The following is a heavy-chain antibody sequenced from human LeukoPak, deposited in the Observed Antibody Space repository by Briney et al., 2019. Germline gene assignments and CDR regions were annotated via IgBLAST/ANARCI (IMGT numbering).Heavy chain of an antibody. V-gene: IGHV3-23*01. Sequence: GGPLRLSCAASGLTFSNAWMSWVRQVPGKGLEWVSAISGSGSTTYYADSVKGRFTISRDDSKNTLFLQMNSLTAEDTAIYSCARPRLEYCSGGSCFDAFDIWGQGTMVTVSS. CDR2: ISGSGSTT. CDR1: GLTFSNAW. CDR3: ARPRLEYCSGGSCFDAFDI. J-gene: IGHJ3*02. D-gene: IGHD2-15*01.